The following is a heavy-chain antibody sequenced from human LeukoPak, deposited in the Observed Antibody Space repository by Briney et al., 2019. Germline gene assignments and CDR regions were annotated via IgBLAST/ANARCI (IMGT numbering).Heavy chain of an antibody. V-gene: IGHV3-23*01. CDR2: IRGSGGST. J-gene: IGHJ4*02. CDR3: AKDGRCSGGSCYSSTDY. Sequence: GGSLRLSCAASGFTFTSYAMSWVRQAPGKGLEWVSTIRGSGGSTYYADSVKGRFTISRDNSKNTLCLQMNSLRAEDTAVYYCAKDGRCSGGSCYSSTDYWGQGTLVTVSS. D-gene: IGHD2-15*01. CDR1: GFTFTSYA.